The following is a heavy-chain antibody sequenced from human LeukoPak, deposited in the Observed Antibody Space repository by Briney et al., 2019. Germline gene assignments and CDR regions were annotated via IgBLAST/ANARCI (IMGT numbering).Heavy chain of an antibody. CDR3: ARAGRYYYYMDV. J-gene: IGHJ6*03. CDR2: IYHSGST. Sequence: SETLSLTCTVSGYSISSGYYWGWIRQPPGKGLEWIGGIYHSGSTYYNPSLKSRVTISVDTSKNQFSLKLSSVTAADTAVYYCARAGRYYYYMDVWGKGTTVTVSS. CDR1: GYSISSGYY. V-gene: IGHV4-38-2*02.